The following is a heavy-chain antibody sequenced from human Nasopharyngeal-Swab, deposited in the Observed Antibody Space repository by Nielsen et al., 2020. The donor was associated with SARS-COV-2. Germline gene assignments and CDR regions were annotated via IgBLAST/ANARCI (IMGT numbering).Heavy chain of an antibody. Sequence: GESLKISCAASGFTFSSYAMSWVRQAPGKGLEWVSAISGSGGSTYYADSVKGRFTISRDNSKNTLYLQMNSLRAEDTAVYYCAKDGTKYDILTGLDYWCQGTLVTVSS. D-gene: IGHD3-9*01. CDR2: ISGSGGST. CDR3: AKDGTKYDILTGLDY. J-gene: IGHJ4*02. V-gene: IGHV3-23*01. CDR1: GFTFSSYA.